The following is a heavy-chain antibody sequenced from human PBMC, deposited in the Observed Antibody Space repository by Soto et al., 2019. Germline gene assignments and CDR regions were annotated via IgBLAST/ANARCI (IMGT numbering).Heavy chain of an antibody. D-gene: IGHD6-6*01. CDR2: IGASGGST. J-gene: IGHJ4*02. Sequence: GGSLRLSCEASGITFSSHVMSWVRQAPGNGLEWVSSIGASGGSTDYADSVKGRFTISRDNAKNSLYLQMNSLRAEDTAVYYCARVTEEYSSSPGIRYWGQGTLVTVSS. CDR1: GITFSSHV. V-gene: IGHV3-23*01. CDR3: ARVTEEYSSSPGIRY.